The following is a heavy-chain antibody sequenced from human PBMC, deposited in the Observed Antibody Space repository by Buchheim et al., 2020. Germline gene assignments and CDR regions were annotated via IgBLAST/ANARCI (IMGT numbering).Heavy chain of an antibody. D-gene: IGHD6-6*01. Sequence: DVHLVESGGGLVQPGESLKLSCAGSTVTFSSYWMGWVRQPPGKGLEWVSRINSDGSSTSYADSVKGRFTVSRDNAKNTLYLQRNSLRAEDTAVYYCARIDVAARQGSFDYWGQGTL. V-gene: IGHV3-74*02. CDR1: TVTFSSYW. CDR3: ARIDVAARQGSFDY. CDR2: INSDGSST. J-gene: IGHJ4*02.